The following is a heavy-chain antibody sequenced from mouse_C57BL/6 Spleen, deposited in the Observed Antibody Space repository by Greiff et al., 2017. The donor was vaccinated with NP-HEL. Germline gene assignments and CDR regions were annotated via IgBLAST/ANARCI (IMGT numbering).Heavy chain of an antibody. CDR1: GYTFTSYW. V-gene: IGHV1-61*01. CDR2: IYPSDSET. Sequence: QVQLQQPGAELVRPGSSVKLSCKASGYTFTSYWMDWVKQRPGQGLEWIGNIYPSDSETHYNQKFKDKATLTVDKSSSTAYMQLSSLTSEDSAVYYCARKDYNYAMDYWGQGTSVTVSS. CDR3: ARKDYNYAMDY. J-gene: IGHJ4*01. D-gene: IGHD2-4*01.